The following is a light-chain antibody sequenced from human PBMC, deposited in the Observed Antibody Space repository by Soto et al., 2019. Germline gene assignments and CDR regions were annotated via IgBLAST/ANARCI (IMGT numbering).Light chain of an antibody. CDR2: VAS. J-gene: IGKJ5*01. Sequence: EIVLTQSPGPLSLSPGERATLSCRASQSVSSTYLAWYQQKPGQPPRLLIYVASSRATGIPARFSGSGSGTAFTLTITRLESEDFAVYYCQQYGSSPVTFGQGTRLDIK. V-gene: IGKV3-20*01. CDR3: QQYGSSPVT. CDR1: QSVSSTY.